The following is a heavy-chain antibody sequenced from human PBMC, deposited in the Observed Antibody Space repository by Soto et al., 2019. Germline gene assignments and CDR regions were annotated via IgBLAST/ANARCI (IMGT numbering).Heavy chain of an antibody. CDR2: MHHSGSR. J-gene: IGHJ4*02. D-gene: IGHD1-1*01. Sequence: SETLSLTCSVSGDSISSDKWWSWVRQPAGKGLEWIGEMHHSGSRHYKPSLRGRATISVDKSRNQFSLQLTSVTAADTALYFCARHDNMTLGLTYFDFWGQGTLVTVS. CDR3: ARHDNMTLGLTYFDF. V-gene: IGHV4-4*02. CDR1: GDSISSDKW.